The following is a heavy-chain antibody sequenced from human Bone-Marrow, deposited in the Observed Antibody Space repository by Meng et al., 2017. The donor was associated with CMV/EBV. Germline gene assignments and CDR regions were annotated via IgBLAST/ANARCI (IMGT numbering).Heavy chain of an antibody. J-gene: IGHJ6*02. CDR2: IYYSGST. CDR3: ARDSWVVSRLGMDV. Sequence: SEILSLTCTVSGGSVSSGSYYWSWIRQPPGKGLEWIGYIYYSGSTNYNPSLKSRVTISVDTSKNQFSLKLSSVTAADTAVYYCARDSWVVSRLGMDVWGQGTTVTVSS. D-gene: IGHD2-2*01. CDR1: GGSVSSGSYY. V-gene: IGHV4-61*01.